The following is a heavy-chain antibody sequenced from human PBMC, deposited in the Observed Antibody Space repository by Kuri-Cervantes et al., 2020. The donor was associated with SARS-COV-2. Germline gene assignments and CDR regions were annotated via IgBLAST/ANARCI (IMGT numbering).Heavy chain of an antibody. CDR1: GFTFSSYA. J-gene: IGHJ5*02. V-gene: IGHV3-23*01. CDR3: AKETLGYCSSTSCLTNWFDP. CDR2: ISGSGGST. D-gene: IGHD2-2*01. Sequence: GESLKISCAASGFTFSSYAMSWVRQAPGKGLEWVSAISGSGGSTYYAGSVKGRFTISRDNSKNTLYLQMNSLRAEDTAVYYCAKETLGYCSSTSCLTNWFDPWGQGTLVTVSS.